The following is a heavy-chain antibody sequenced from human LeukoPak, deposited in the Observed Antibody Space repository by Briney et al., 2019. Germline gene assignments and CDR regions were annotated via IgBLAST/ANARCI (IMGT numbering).Heavy chain of an antibody. CDR3: AKEQSGGAFDI. J-gene: IGHJ3*02. CDR1: GFTFDDYA. V-gene: IGHV3-9*01. CDR2: ISWNSGSI. D-gene: IGHD3-10*01. Sequence: HTGGSLRLSCAASGFTFDDYAMHWVRQAPGKGLEWVSGISWNSGSIGYADSVKGRFTISRDNAKNSLYLQMNSLRAEDTALYYCAKEQSGGAFDIWGQGTMVTVSS.